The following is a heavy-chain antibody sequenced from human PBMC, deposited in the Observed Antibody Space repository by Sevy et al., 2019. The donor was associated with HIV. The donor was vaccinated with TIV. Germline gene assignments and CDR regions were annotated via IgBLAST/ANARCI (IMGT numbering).Heavy chain of an antibody. D-gene: IGHD1-7*01. CDR1: GDSVSSSSAA. J-gene: IGHJ6*02. V-gene: IGHV6-1*01. Sequence: SQTLSLTGAISGDSVSSSSAAWNWFRQSPSRGLEWLGRTYYRSKWYSDYEVSVKGRVTINPDTSKNQFSLQLESVTPEDTAVYFCARGDELNSYYYGMDVWGQGTTVTVSS. CDR3: ARGDELNSYYYGMDV. CDR2: TYYRSKWYS.